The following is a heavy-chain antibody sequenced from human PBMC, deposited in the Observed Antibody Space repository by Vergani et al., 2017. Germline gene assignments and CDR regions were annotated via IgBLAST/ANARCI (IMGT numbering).Heavy chain of an antibody. V-gene: IGHV3-48*01. CDR1: GFTFSSYS. Sequence: EVQLVESGGGLVQPGGSLRLSCAASGFTFSSYSMNWVRQAPGKGLEWVSYISSSSSTIYYADSVKGRFTISRDNAKNSLYLQMNSLRAEDTAVYYCAREVEMATSHFDYWGQGTLVTVSS. D-gene: IGHD5-24*01. CDR2: ISSSSSTI. J-gene: IGHJ4*02. CDR3: AREVEMATSHFDY.